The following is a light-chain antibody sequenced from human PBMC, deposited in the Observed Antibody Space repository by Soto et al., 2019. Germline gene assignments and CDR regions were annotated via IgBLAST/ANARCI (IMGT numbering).Light chain of an antibody. V-gene: IGLV2-11*01. CDR1: SSNFGGYNY. Sequence: QSALTQPRSVSGSPGQSVTISCTGTSSNFGGYNYVSCYQQHPGKAPKHMIYDVSKRPSGVPDRFSGSKSGNTASLTISGLQAEDEADYYCCSYAGSYTFEVFGTGTKLTVL. J-gene: IGLJ1*01. CDR3: CSYAGSYTFEV. CDR2: DVS.